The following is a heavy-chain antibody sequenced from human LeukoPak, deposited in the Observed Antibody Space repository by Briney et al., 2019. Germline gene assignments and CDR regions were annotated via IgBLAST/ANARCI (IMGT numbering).Heavy chain of an antibody. J-gene: IGHJ4*02. V-gene: IGHV3-30*03. Sequence: GGSVRLSCAASGFTFSSYGMHWVRQAPGKGLEWVAVISYDGSNKYYADSVKGRFTISRDNSKNTLYLQMNSLRAEDTAVYYCAPGGDYTFFDYWGQGTLVTVSS. CDR2: ISYDGSNK. CDR3: APGGDYTFFDY. CDR1: GFTFSSYG. D-gene: IGHD4-17*01.